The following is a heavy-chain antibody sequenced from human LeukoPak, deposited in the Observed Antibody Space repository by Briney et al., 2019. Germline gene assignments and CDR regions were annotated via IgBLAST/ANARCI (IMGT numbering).Heavy chain of an antibody. CDR3: ARDSAYSGSYYAEFDY. CDR1: GFTFSSYG. V-gene: IGHV3-30*03. CDR2: ISYDGSNK. Sequence: GGSLRLSCAASGFTFSSYGMHWVRQAPGKGLEWVAVISYDGSNKYYVDSVKGRFTISRDNSKSTLYLQMNSLRAEDTAVYYCARDSAYSGSYYAEFDYWGQGTLVTVSS. D-gene: IGHD1-26*01. J-gene: IGHJ4*02.